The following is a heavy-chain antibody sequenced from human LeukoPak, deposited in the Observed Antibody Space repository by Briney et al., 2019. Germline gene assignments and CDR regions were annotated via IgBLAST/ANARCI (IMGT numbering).Heavy chain of an antibody. Sequence: GGSLRLSCAASGFTFSSYGMHWVRQAPGKGLEWVAFIRYDGSNKYYADSVKGRFTISRDNSKNTLYLQMNSLRAEDTAVYYCARDLSRWYQLPLSYYYYMDVWGKGTTVTVSS. J-gene: IGHJ6*03. CDR1: GFTFSSYG. CDR3: ARDLSRWYQLPLSYYYYMDV. D-gene: IGHD2-2*01. V-gene: IGHV3-30*02. CDR2: IRYDGSNK.